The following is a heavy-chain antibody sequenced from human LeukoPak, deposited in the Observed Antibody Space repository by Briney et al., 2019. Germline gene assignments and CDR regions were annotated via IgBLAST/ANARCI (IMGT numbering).Heavy chain of an antibody. V-gene: IGHV1-2*02. CDR1: GYTFTGYY. Sequence: ASMKVSCKTSGYTFTGYYMHWVRQAPGQGLEWMGWIDPDSSGTNYAQKFQGRVTMTRDTSISTAYMELSSLISDDTAVYYCATIAAAGSDFDYWGQGTLVTVSS. J-gene: IGHJ4*02. CDR2: IDPDSSGT. D-gene: IGHD6-13*01. CDR3: ATIAAAGSDFDY.